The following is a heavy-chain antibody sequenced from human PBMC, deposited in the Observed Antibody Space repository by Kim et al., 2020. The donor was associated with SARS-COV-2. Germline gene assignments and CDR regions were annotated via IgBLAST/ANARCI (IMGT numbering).Heavy chain of an antibody. D-gene: IGHD3-9*01. CDR1: GDTVSSNSAA. V-gene: IGHV6-1*01. Sequence: SQTLSLTCGISGDTVSSNSAAWNWIRQSPSRGLEWLGRTYYRSTWHNEYAVSVKSRITLNADQSKNQFYLQLNSVTPEDKAVYYCARALPGIFFFDPWAQ. CDR2: TYYRSTWHN. J-gene: IGHJ5*02. CDR3: ARALPGIFFFDP.